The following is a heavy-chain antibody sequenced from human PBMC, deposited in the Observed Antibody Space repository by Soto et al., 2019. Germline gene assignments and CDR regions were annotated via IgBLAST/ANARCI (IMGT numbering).Heavy chain of an antibody. V-gene: IGHV4-4*08. CDR3: ARDDTTGLLEF. J-gene: IGHJ4*02. CDR1: TDSMRTYS. CDR2: VYPTGRT. Sequence: QVQLQESGPGLVRPAETLSLICSVSTDSMRTYSWTWIRQSPGKGLEWIGYVYPTGRTEYNPSLESRVTISIDMSKKQFSLQLTSVTAADTAVYFCARDDTTGLLEFWGQGTLVTVSS.